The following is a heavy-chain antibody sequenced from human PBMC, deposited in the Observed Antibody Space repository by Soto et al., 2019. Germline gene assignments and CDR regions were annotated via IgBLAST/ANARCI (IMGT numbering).Heavy chain of an antibody. Sequence: GGSLRLSCAASGFTFSSYAMSWVRQAPGKGLEWVSAISGSGGSTYYADSVKGRFTISRDNSKNTLYLQMNSLRAEDTAVYYCAKVLLSVYDYGGNYFDYWGQGTLVTVSS. CDR3: AKVLLSVYDYGGNYFDY. D-gene: IGHD4-17*01. CDR1: GFTFSSYA. V-gene: IGHV3-23*01. CDR2: ISGSGGST. J-gene: IGHJ4*02.